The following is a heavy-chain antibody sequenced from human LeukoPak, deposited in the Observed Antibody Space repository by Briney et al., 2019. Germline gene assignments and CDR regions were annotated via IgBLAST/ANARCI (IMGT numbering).Heavy chain of an antibody. V-gene: IGHV1-18*01. CDR3: AGAMGGTYYYDSTWFDP. D-gene: IGHD3-22*01. CDR2: ISAYNGNT. Sequence: ASVKVSCKASGYTFSSYAISWVRQAPGQGLEWMGWISAYNGNTNYAQKLQGRVTMTTDTSTSTAYMELRSLRSDDTAVYYCAGAMGGTYYYDSTWFDPWGQGTLVTVSS. J-gene: IGHJ5*02. CDR1: GYTFSSYA.